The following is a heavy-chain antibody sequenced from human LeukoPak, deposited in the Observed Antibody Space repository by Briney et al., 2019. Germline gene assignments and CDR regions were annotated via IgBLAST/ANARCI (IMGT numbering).Heavy chain of an antibody. CDR1: GFTLSRYW. CDR3: ARARDIWVISYFDY. Sequence: GGSLRLSCAASGFTLSRYWMSWVRQAPGKGPEWVANIKQDGSERYYVDSVKGRFTISRDNAKNSLYLQMNSLRGEDTAVYYCARARDIWVISYFDYWGQGTLVTVSS. V-gene: IGHV3-7*01. CDR2: IKQDGSER. D-gene: IGHD3-22*01. J-gene: IGHJ4*02.